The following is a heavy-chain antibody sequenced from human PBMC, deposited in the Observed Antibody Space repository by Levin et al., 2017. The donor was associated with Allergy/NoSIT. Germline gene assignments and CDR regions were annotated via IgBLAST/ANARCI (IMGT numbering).Heavy chain of an antibody. J-gene: IGHJ5*02. CDR2: IDWDDDK. V-gene: IGHV2-70*01. CDR1: GFSLSTSGMC. Sequence: QTLSLTCTFSGFSLSTSGMCVSWIRQPPGKALEWLALIDWDDDKYYSTSLKTRLTISKDTSKNQVVLTMTNMDPVDTATYYCARSPFRHSSGCFAWFDPWGQGTLVTVSS. CDR3: ARSPFRHSSGCFAWFDP. D-gene: IGHD6-19*01.